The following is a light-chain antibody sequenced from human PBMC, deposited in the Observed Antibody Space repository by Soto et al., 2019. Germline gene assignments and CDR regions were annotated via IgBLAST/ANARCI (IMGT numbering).Light chain of an antibody. Sequence: QSALTQPASVSGSPGQSITISCTGTRSDVGYYDYVSWYQQHPGKAPTLVIYDVSHRPSGVSDRFSGSKSGNTASLTISGLQAEDEGDYYRSSYTTTYTWMFGGGTMVTVL. J-gene: IGLJ3*02. CDR3: SSYTTTYTWM. CDR1: RSDVGYYDY. V-gene: IGLV2-14*01. CDR2: DVS.